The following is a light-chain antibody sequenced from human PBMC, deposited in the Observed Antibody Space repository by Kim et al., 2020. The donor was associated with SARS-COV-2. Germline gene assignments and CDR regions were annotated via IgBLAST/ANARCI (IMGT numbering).Light chain of an antibody. CDR3: HHYGSAPQT. Sequence: SPGERATPSCRASQSVVTSYLAWHQQKPGQAPRVLIYGASRRATDIPDRFSGSGSGTDFTLTISRLEPEDSAVYYCHHYGSAPQTFGQGTKVDIK. CDR1: QSVVTSY. V-gene: IGKV3-20*01. J-gene: IGKJ1*01. CDR2: GAS.